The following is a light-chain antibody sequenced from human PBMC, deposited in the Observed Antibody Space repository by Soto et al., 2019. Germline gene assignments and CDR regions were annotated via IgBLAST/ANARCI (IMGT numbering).Light chain of an antibody. CDR2: EVT. V-gene: IGLV2-14*01. J-gene: IGLJ2*01. CDR3: SSYTTNITPVV. Sequence: QSALAQPPSASGSPGQSVTISCTGSGSDIGGYNYVSWYQQHPGKAPKLLISEVTNRPSGVSNRFSGSKSGNTASLTISGLQAEDEADYYCSSYTTNITPVVFGGGTKLTVL. CDR1: GSDIGGYNY.